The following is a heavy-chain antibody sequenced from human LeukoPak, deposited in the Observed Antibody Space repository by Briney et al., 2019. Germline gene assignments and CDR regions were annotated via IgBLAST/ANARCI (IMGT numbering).Heavy chain of an antibody. Sequence: GGSLRLSCAASGFTVSSTYMSWVRQAPGKGLEWVSIIYSGGSTYYADSVKGRFTIYRDNSKNTVYLQMNSLRAEDTAVYYCARDLNLDYWGQGTLVTVSS. V-gene: IGHV3-66*01. CDR3: ARDLNLDY. CDR1: GFTVSSTY. CDR2: IYSGGST. J-gene: IGHJ4*02.